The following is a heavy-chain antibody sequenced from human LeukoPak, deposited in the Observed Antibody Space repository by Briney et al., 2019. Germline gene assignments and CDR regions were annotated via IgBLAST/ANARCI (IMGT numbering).Heavy chain of an antibody. CDR2: IIPIFATA. J-gene: IGHJ4*02. D-gene: IGHD3-22*01. Sequence: WASVKVSCKASGGTFSSYAISWVRQAPGQGLEWMGGIIPIFATANYAQKFQGRVTITADESTSTAYMELCSLRSEDTAVYYCARGPITTRSHFDYWGQGTLVTVSS. V-gene: IGHV1-69*13. CDR3: ARGPITTRSHFDY. CDR1: GGTFSSYA.